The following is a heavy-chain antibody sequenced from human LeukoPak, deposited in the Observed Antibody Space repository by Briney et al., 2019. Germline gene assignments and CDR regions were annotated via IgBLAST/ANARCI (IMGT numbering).Heavy chain of an antibody. J-gene: IGHJ4*02. D-gene: IGHD6-25*01. Sequence: GGSLRLXCAASGFTFSTYEMNWVRQAPGKELEWVSYISSSGSPIYYADSVKGRFTISRDNAKNSLSLQMNSLRAEDTAVYYCAREGYSSAWGFFDYWGQGILVTVSS. CDR3: AREGYSSAWGFFDY. CDR1: GFTFSTYE. CDR2: ISSSGSPI. V-gene: IGHV3-48*03.